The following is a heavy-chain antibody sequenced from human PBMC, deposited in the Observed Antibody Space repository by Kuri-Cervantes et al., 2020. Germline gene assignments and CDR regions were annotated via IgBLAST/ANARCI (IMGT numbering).Heavy chain of an antibody. D-gene: IGHD3-22*01. J-gene: IGHJ4*02. CDR3: ARELYYYDSSGYYPIDY. CDR2: ISYGGSNK. Sequence: GESLKISCAASGFTFSSYAMHWVRQAPGKGLEWVAVISYGGSNKYYADSVKGRFTISRDNAKNSLYLQMNSLRDEDTAVYYCARELYYYDSSGYYPIDYWGQGTLVTAPQ. V-gene: IGHV3-30-3*01. CDR1: GFTFSSYA.